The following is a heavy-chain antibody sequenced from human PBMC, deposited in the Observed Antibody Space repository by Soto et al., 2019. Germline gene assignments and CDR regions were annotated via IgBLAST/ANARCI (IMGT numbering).Heavy chain of an antibody. CDR1: GFTFSTYA. V-gene: IGHV3-23*01. Sequence: EVQLLESGGGLVQPGGSLRLSCAASGFTFSTYAMSWVRQAPGKGLAWVSTITTSGGNTYYADSVQGRFTISRDNSKNTLYLQTNSLRAEDTAVYYCSGRYCTNGVCYTNYYYYMDVWGKGTTCTVS. CDR2: ITTSGGNT. J-gene: IGHJ6*03. CDR3: SGRYCTNGVCYTNYYYYMDV. D-gene: IGHD2-8*01.